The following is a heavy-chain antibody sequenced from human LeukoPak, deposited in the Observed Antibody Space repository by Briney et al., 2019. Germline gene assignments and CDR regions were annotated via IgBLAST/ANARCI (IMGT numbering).Heavy chain of an antibody. CDR3: AKDSGMKQQLDYLDN. J-gene: IGHJ4*02. CDR2: IKPSGGST. D-gene: IGHD6-13*01. CDR1: LYTSTSYF. V-gene: IGHV1-46*01. Sequence: AAVKDSRMASLYTSTSYFMHCVRQALWQELERMGIIKPSGGSTNYTQTFQGGVVMTRETTPRTVYMGVSSMRYEDTAVYYCAKDSGMKQQLDYLDNWGQGTLVTVSS.